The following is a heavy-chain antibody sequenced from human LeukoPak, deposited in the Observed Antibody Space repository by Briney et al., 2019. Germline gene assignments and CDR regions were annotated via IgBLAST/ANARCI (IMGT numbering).Heavy chain of an antibody. CDR1: GFTFSSYG. D-gene: IGHD3-10*02. Sequence: GGSLRLSCAASGFTFSSYGMHWVRQAPGKGLEWLSFVFADGSNVFYADSVRGRFTISRDNRNNILYLQMNSLRAEDTAMYFCGRNVDNWNYVDYWGQGTLVTVSS. CDR3: GRNVDNWNYVDY. V-gene: IGHV3-30*02. J-gene: IGHJ4*02. CDR2: VFADGSNV.